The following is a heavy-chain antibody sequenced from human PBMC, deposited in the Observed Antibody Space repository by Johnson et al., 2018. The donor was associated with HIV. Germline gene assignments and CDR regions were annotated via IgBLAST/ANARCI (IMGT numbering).Heavy chain of an antibody. Sequence: VQLVESGGGLVQPGGSLRLSCAASGFTFSSYWMSWVRQAPGKGLEWVANIKQDGSEKYYVDSVKGRFTISRDNSKNTLYLQMGSLRAEDMAVYYCARVKGCTGGVCSALGAFDIWGQGTMVTVSS. V-gene: IGHV3-7*02. CDR2: IKQDGSEK. CDR1: GFTFSSYW. J-gene: IGHJ3*02. D-gene: IGHD2-8*02. CDR3: ARVKGCTGGVCSALGAFDI.